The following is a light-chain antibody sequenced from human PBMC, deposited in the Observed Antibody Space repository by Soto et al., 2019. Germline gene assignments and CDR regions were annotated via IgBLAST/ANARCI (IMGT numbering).Light chain of an antibody. CDR3: QQHNSYPLT. CDR1: QGIGSY. V-gene: IGKV1-9*01. CDR2: AAS. J-gene: IGKJ4*01. Sequence: IQLTQSPSSLSASVGDRVTITCRASQGIGSYLAWCQQKPGKAPKLLIYAASTLQSVVPSRFSGSGSGTEFTLTISSLQPEDFATYYCQQHNSYPLTFGGGTKVEIK.